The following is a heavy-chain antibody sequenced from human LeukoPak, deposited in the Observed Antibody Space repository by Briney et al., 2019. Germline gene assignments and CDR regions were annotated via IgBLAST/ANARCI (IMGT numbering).Heavy chain of an antibody. V-gene: IGHV3-23*01. CDR2: ISGSGANT. CDR1: GFTLKNDA. Sequence: GGSLRLSCTASGFTLKNDAMSWVRQAPGKGLEWVSAISGSGANTYHADSVKGRLTISRDTSKNTLYLQMNSLRADDTAVYYCAKEGLTGPFDFWGQGTLVTVSS. CDR3: AKEGLTGPFDF. J-gene: IGHJ4*02. D-gene: IGHD3-9*01.